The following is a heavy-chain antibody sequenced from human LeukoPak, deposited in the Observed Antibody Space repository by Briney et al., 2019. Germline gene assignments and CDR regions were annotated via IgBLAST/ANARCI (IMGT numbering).Heavy chain of an antibody. J-gene: IGHJ4*02. Sequence: SETLSLTCAVYGGSFSGYYWSWIRQPPGKGLEWIGEINHSGSTNYNPSLKSRVTMSVDTSKNQFSLKLSSVTAADTAVYYCARGRRVRGVIDYWGQGTLVTVSS. D-gene: IGHD3-10*01. CDR2: INHSGST. CDR1: GGSFSGYY. CDR3: ARGRRVRGVIDY. V-gene: IGHV4-34*01.